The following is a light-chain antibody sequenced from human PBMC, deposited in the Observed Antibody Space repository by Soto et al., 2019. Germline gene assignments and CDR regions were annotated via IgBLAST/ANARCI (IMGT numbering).Light chain of an antibody. CDR1: QSVSNNY. Sequence: EVVLTQSPGTLSLSPGERATLSCRASQSVSNNYLAWYQQKPGQSPKLLIFGSSDRATGIPDRFSGSGSGTDXTLTXSSLEPEDFAVYYCQQYGSSPPYTFGQGTKLEIK. CDR3: QQYGSSPPYT. V-gene: IGKV3-20*01. CDR2: GSS. J-gene: IGKJ2*01.